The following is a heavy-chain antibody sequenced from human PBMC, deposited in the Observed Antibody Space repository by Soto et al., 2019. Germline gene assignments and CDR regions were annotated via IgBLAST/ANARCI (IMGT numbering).Heavy chain of an antibody. D-gene: IGHD6-13*01. CDR1: GFTFSSYG. CDR2: ISYDGNNK. Sequence: QVQLVESGGGVVQPGRSLRLSCAASGFTFSSYGMHWVRQAPGKGLEWVAVISYDGNNKYYADSVKGRFTISRDNSKNTLYLQMYSLRAEDTAVYYCAKDPGTQTLVAAGFFDYWGQGTLVTVSS. V-gene: IGHV3-30*18. CDR3: AKDPGTQTLVAAGFFDY. J-gene: IGHJ4*02.